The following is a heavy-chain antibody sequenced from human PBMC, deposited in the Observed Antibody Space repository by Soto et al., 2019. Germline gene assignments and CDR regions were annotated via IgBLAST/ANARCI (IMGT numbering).Heavy chain of an antibody. CDR2: IVLGSGHT. CDR1: GYTFTSSD. J-gene: IGHJ1*01. CDR3: AADQLCNMG. D-gene: IGHD2-21*01. V-gene: IGHV1-58*02. Sequence: SVKVSCTASGYTFTSSDIHWVRQARGQGLEWIGWIVLGSGHTDYSHQFQERVTITRDMSTSTAYLELKRLRLEDTAVYFCAADQLCNMGWGQGTLVTVSS.